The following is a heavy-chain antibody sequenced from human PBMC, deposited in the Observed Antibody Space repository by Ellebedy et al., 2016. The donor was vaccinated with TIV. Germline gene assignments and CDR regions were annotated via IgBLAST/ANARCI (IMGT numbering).Heavy chain of an antibody. CDR1: GYNFNNFW. CDR2: IYPRDSDT. D-gene: IGHD1-14*01. CDR3: ARLGPPEISYYFGMDV. V-gene: IGHV5-51*01. J-gene: IGHJ6*02. Sequence: GESLKISXQASGYNFNNFWIAWVRHMPGKGLEWLGSIYPRDSDTKTNPSFQGQVTISVETSSNTAYLQWRSLKASDSGIYYCARLGPPEISYYFGMDVWGLGTTVTVSS.